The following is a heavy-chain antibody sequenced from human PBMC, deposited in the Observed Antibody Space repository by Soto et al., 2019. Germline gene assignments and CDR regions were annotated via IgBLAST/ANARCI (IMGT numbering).Heavy chain of an antibody. CDR3: ARDGYYYDSSGYPQDAFDI. J-gene: IGHJ3*02. D-gene: IGHD3-22*01. CDR2: ISAYNGNT. Sequence: GASGKVSCKASGYTFTSYGISWVRQAPGQGLEWMGWISAYNGNTNYAQKLQGRVTMNTDTSTSTAYMELRSLRSDDTAVYYCARDGYYYDSSGYPQDAFDIWGQGTMVTVSS. CDR1: GYTFTSYG. V-gene: IGHV1-18*01.